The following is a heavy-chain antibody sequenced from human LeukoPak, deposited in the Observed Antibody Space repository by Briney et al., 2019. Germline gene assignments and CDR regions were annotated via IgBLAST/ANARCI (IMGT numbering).Heavy chain of an antibody. J-gene: IGHJ4*02. D-gene: IGHD3-22*01. V-gene: IGHV4-39*01. CDR3: ASLSKYYYESRGFFDY. CDR2: ISYSGST. Sequence: SETLSLTCNVSGGSISSSSYYWGWIRQPPGKGLEYIGSISYSGSTYYNPSLKNRVTISVDTSKKQFSLKLSSVTAADTAVYYCASLSKYYYESRGFFDYWGQGTLVTVSS. CDR1: GGSISSSSYY.